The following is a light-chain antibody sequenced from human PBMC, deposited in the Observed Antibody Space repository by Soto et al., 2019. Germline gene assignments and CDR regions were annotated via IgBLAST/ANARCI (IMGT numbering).Light chain of an antibody. Sequence: EIVMTQSPATLSVSPGERATLSCRASQSVSSDLAWYQQKPGQAPRLPIYGASPRATGIPARFSGSGSGTEFTLPINSLHAGDFGVYYCQQYNNWPRTFGQGTKVDIK. CDR1: QSVSSD. V-gene: IGKV3-15*01. J-gene: IGKJ1*01. CDR2: GAS. CDR3: QQYNNWPRT.